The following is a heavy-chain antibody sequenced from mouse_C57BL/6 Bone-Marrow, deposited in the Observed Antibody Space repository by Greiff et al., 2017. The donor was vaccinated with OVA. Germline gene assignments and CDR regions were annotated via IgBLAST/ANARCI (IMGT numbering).Heavy chain of an antibody. V-gene: IGHV1-18*01. CDR2: INPNNGGT. J-gene: IGHJ4*01. CDR3: ARWGYYGSSNYYAMDY. Sequence: VHVKQSGPELVKPGASVKIPCKASGYTFTDYNMDWVKQSHGKSLEWIGDINPNNGGTIYNQKLKGKATLTVDKSSSTAYMEVRSLTSEDTAVYYCARWGYYGSSNYYAMDYWGQGTSVTVSS. CDR1: GYTFTDYN. D-gene: IGHD1-1*01.